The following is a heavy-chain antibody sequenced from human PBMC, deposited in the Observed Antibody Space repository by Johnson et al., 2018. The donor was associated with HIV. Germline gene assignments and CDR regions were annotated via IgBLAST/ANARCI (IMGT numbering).Heavy chain of an antibody. V-gene: IGHV3-11*04. CDR3: ARDRGYCTNGVCYYDAFDI. CDR2: ISSTASTI. J-gene: IGHJ3*02. CDR1: GFTFTDYY. Sequence: QVQLVESGGGLGKPGGSLRLSCAASGFTFTDYYMSWLRQAPGKGLEWVSYISSTASTIYYADSVKGRFTISRDNAKNSLYLQMNSLGAEDTAVYYCARDRGYCTNGVCYYDAFDIWGQGTMVTVAA. D-gene: IGHD2-8*01.